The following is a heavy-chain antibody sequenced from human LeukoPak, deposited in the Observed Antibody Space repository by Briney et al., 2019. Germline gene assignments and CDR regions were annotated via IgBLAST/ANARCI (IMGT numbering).Heavy chain of an antibody. J-gene: IGHJ4*02. CDR1: GYSISSGFY. V-gene: IGHV4-38-2*02. CDR2: IYHSATT. Sequence: SETLSLSRTVSGYSISSGFYWGWIRQPPGKGLEWIGSIYHSATTNYNPSLKSRVTISVDTSKNQFSLKLSSVTAADTAVYYCASVLWFGELFYFDYWGQGTLVTVSS. D-gene: IGHD3-10*01. CDR3: ASVLWFGELFYFDY.